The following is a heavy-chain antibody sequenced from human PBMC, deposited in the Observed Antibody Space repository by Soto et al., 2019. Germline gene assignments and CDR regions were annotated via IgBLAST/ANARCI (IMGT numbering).Heavy chain of an antibody. V-gene: IGHV3-7*01. CDR3: ATSRTFDY. CDR2: IKQDGSEK. Sequence: GGSLRLSCVVSGFTFSSYWMNWVRQAPGKGLEWVTNIKQDGSEKYYVDSAKGRFTISRDNAKNSLYLQMNSLSAEDTAIYYCATSRTFDYWGQGTLVTVSS. D-gene: IGHD6-13*01. CDR1: GFTFSSYW. J-gene: IGHJ4*02.